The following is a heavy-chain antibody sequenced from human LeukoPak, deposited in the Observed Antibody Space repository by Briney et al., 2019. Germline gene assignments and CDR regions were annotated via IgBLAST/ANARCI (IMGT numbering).Heavy chain of an antibody. V-gene: IGHV6-1*01. CDR3: ARARGYFDL. J-gene: IGHJ2*01. D-gene: IGHD3-10*01. CDR2: TYYGSKWNN. CDR1: GDSVPSNSAA. Sequence: SQTLSLTCAISGDSVPSNSAAWSCIRQSPSRGLEWLGRTYYGSKWNNNYAISAKSRITINPDTSKNQFSLQPNSVTPEDTGVYYCARARGYFDLWGRGTLVTVSS.